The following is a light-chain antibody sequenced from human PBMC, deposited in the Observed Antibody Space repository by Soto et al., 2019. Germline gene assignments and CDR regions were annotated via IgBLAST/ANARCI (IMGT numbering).Light chain of an antibody. CDR2: WAS. V-gene: IGKV4-1*01. Sequence: DIVMTQSLDSLAVSLGERATINCKSSQSILYSSNNKNYLTWYQQKPGQPPKLLIYWASTRESGVPDRFTGSGSGTDFTLTISSLQAEDVAVYYCQQYFSNPRTFGGGTKVEIK. CDR1: QSILYSSNNKNY. CDR3: QQYFSNPRT. J-gene: IGKJ4*01.